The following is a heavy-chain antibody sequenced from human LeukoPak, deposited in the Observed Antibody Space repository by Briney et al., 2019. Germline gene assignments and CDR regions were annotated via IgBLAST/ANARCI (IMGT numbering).Heavy chain of an antibody. D-gene: IGHD1-26*01. Sequence: GGSLRLSCAASGFTFDDYGMSWVRQAPGKGLEWVSGINWNGGSTGYADSVKGRFTISRDNAKNSLYLQMNSLRAEDTALYHCAVGVGARRRNAFDIWGQGTMVTVSS. J-gene: IGHJ3*02. CDR3: AVGVGARRRNAFDI. CDR1: GFTFDDYG. CDR2: INWNGGST. V-gene: IGHV3-20*01.